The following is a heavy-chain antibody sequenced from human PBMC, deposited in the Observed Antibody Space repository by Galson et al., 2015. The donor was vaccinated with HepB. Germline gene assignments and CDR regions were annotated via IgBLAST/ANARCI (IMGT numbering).Heavy chain of an antibody. CDR3: ARRYSNHNINWFDP. Sequence: SETLSLTCTVSGGSISSSSYYWGWIRQPPGKGLEWIGSIYYSGSTYYNPSLKSRVTISVDTSKNQFSLKLSSVTAADTAVYYCARRYSNHNINWFDPWGQGTLVTVSS. CDR1: GGSISSSSYY. D-gene: IGHD4-11*01. CDR2: IYYSGST. J-gene: IGHJ5*02. V-gene: IGHV4-39*01.